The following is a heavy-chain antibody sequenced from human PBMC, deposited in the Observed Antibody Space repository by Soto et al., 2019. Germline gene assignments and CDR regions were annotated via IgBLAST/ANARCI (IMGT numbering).Heavy chain of an antibody. CDR3: AREGVRGMDV. CDR2: MNPNSGNT. D-gene: IGHD3-16*01. CDR1: GYTFTRYD. V-gene: IGHV1-8*01. J-gene: IGHJ6*02. Sequence: QVQLVQSGAEVKKPGASVKVSCKASGYTFTRYDINWVRQATGQGLEWLGWMNPNSGNTGYAQKFQGRVTMTRYTSISTADMGLSSLRSEDTAVYYGAREGVRGMDVWGQGTTVTVSS.